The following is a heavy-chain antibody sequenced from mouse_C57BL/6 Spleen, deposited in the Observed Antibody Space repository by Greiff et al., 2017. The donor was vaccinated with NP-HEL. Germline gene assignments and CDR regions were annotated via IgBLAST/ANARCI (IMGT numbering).Heavy chain of an antibody. CDR1: GYTFTSYW. CDR3: SRGGTHFDY. J-gene: IGHJ2*01. Sequence: QVQLQQPGAELVKPGASVKMSCKASGYTFTSYWITWVKQRPGQGLEWIGDIYPGSGSTNYNEKFKSKATLTVDTSTSTAYMQLSSLTSEDAAVYYCSRGGTHFDYWGQGTTLTVSS. D-gene: IGHD2-14*01. V-gene: IGHV1-55*01. CDR2: IYPGSGST.